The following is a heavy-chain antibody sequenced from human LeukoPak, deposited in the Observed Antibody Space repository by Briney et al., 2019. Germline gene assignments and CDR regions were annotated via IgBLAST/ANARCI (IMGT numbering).Heavy chain of an antibody. Sequence: ASVRVSCKASGYTFTNYGISWVRQAPGQGLEWMGWICGYNENTIYAQKLHGSVTLTTDTSTSTAYVELRSLRSDDTAVYYCARDVGAEHWAYWGQGTLVTVFS. J-gene: IGHJ4*02. CDR2: ICGYNENT. CDR1: GYTFTNYG. V-gene: IGHV1-18*01. D-gene: IGHD1-26*01. CDR3: ARDVGAEHWAY.